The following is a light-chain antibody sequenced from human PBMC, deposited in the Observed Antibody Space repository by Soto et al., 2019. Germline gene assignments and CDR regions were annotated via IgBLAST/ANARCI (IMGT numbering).Light chain of an antibody. CDR3: QQYGSSPLT. CDR2: DAS. Sequence: EIVLTQSPGTLSLSPGERATLSCRASQSVRSNYLAWYQQKLGQAPRLLIYDASSWATGIPDRFSGSGSGTDFTLTITRLEPEDSAVYYCQQYGSSPLTFGGGTKVEIK. J-gene: IGKJ4*01. V-gene: IGKV3-20*01. CDR1: QSVRSNY.